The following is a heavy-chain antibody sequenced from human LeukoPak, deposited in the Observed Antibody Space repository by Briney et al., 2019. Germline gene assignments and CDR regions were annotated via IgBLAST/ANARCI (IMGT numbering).Heavy chain of an antibody. J-gene: IGHJ4*02. Sequence: PSETLSLTCAVSGGSISSNNWWSWVRQPPGKGLEWIGYIYYSGSTNYNPSLKSRVTTSVDTSKNQFSLNLSSVTAADTAVYYCARSRRASGSYDYWGQGTLVTVSS. V-gene: IGHV4-4*02. CDR1: GGSISSNNW. CDR2: IYYSGST. CDR3: ARSRRASGSYDY. D-gene: IGHD1-26*01.